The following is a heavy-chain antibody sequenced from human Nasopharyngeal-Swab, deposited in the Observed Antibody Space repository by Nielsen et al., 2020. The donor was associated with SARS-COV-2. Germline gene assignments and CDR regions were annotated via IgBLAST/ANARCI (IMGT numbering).Heavy chain of an antibody. V-gene: IGHV3-53*01. J-gene: IGHJ6*02. CDR3: ARDGPITIYGVVYGMDV. CDR2: IYSGGST. D-gene: IGHD3-3*01. CDR1: GFTVSSNY. Sequence: GESLKISCAASGFTVSSNYMSWVRQAPGKGLEWVSVIYSGGSTYYADSVKGRFTISRDNSKNTLYLQMNTLRAEDTAVYYCARDGPITIYGVVYGMDVWGQGTTVTVSS.